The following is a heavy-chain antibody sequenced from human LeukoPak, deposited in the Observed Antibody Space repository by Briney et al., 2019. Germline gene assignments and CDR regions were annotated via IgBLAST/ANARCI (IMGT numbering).Heavy chain of an antibody. V-gene: IGHV4-34*01. CDR2: INHSGST. CDR1: DGSFSGYY. CDR3: ARGLRQPRHYYYYMDV. Sequence: SETLSLTCAVYDGSFSGYYWSWIRQPPGKGLEWIGEINHSGSTNYNPSLKSRVTISVDTSKNQFSLKLSSVTAADTAVYYCARGLRQPRHYYYYMDVWGKGTTVTVSS. D-gene: IGHD1-1*01. J-gene: IGHJ6*03.